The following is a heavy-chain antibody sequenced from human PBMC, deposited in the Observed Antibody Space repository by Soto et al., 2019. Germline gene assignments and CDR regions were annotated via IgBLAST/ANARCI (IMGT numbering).Heavy chain of an antibody. CDR1: GGTFSSYA. CDR2: IIPIFGTA. CDR3: AGEMTTVTTSVDY. J-gene: IGHJ4*02. D-gene: IGHD4-4*01. Sequence: GASVKVSCKASGGTFSSYAISWVRQAPGQGLEWMGGIIPIFGTANYAQKFQGRVTITADESTSTAYMELSSLRSEDTAVYYCAGEMTTVTTSVDYWGQGTLVTVSS. V-gene: IGHV1-69*13.